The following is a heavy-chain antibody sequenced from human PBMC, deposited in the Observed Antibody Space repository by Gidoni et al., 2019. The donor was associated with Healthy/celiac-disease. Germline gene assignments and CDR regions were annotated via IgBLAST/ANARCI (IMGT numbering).Heavy chain of an antibody. CDR2: IYHSGST. CDR1: GGFLSRGGYS. D-gene: IGHD1-26*01. Sequence: QQPLQESGSGLVKPSQPLSLPCAVSGGFLSRGGYSWSWIRQPPGKGLEWIGYIYHSGSTYYNPSLKSRVTISVDRSKNQFSLKLSSVTAADTAVYYCARGLSGWARAFDIWGQGTMVTVSS. V-gene: IGHV4-30-2*01. CDR3: ARGLSGWARAFDI. J-gene: IGHJ3*02.